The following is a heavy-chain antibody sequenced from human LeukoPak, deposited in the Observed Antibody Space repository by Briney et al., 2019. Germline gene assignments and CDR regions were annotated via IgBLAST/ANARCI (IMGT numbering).Heavy chain of an antibody. J-gene: IGHJ5*02. CDR2: ISASGGST. CDR1: GFTFSSYA. V-gene: IGHV3-23*01. CDR3: AKGYNYSKGWFDP. D-gene: IGHD4-11*01. Sequence: GGSLRLSCAASGFTFSSYAMSWVRQAPGKGLEWVSAISASGGSTYYADSVKGRFTIYRDNSKNTLYLQMNSLRAEDTAVYYCAKGYNYSKGWFDPWGQGTLVTVSS.